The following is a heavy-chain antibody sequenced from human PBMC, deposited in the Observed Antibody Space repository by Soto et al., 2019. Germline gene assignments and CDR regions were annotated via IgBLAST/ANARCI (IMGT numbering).Heavy chain of an antibody. J-gene: IGHJ1*01. CDR3: AKEDSSGWYEPPEYFQH. Sequence: EVQLLESGGGLVQPGGSLRLSCAASGFTFSSYAMSWVRQAPGKGLEWVSAISGSGGSTYYADSVKGRFTISRDNSKNTMYLQMNSLRAEDTAVYYCAKEDSSGWYEPPEYFQHLGQGTLVTVSS. CDR1: GFTFSSYA. D-gene: IGHD6-19*01. CDR2: ISGSGGST. V-gene: IGHV3-23*01.